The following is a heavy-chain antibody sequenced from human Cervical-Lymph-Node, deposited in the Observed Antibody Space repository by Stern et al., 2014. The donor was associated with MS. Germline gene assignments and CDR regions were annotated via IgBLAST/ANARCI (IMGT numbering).Heavy chain of an antibody. CDR1: GYTFTSYY. CDR3: ARVRYSGPLGY. J-gene: IGHJ4*02. D-gene: IGHD1-26*01. CDR2: INPSGGST. Sequence: QMQLVQSGAEVKKPGASVKVSCKASGYTFTSYYMHWVRQAPGKGLEWMGIINPSGGSTSYAQKFQGRVTMTRDTSTSTVYMELSSLRSEDTAVYYCARVRYSGPLGYWGQGTLVTVSS. V-gene: IGHV1-46*01.